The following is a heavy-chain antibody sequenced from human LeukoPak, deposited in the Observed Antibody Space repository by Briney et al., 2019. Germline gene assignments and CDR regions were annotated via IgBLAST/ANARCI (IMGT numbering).Heavy chain of an antibody. Sequence: HPGGSLRLSCAASGFTFSTYAMNWVRQAPGKRLEWVSAISPIGSRTYYADSVKGRFTISRDNSKNTLYLQMNSLRAGDTAIYYCAKASTVLKPIDSWGQGTLVTVSS. CDR3: AKASTVLKPIDS. V-gene: IGHV3-23*01. D-gene: IGHD1-14*01. CDR2: ISPIGSRT. J-gene: IGHJ4*02. CDR1: GFTFSTYA.